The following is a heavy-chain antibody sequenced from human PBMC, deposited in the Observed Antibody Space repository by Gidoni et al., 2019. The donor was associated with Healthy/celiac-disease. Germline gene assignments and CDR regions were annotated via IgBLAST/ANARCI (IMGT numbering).Heavy chain of an antibody. CDR1: GRTFSSYA. Sequence: QVQLVQSGAEVTKPGSSVKVSFKASGRTFSSYAISWVRQAPGQGLEWMGRIIPIFGRANYAQKFQGRVTITADKTTSTAYMELSSLRSEDTAVYYCASTPELMGDAFDIWGQGTMVTVSS. V-gene: IGHV1-69*04. CDR2: IIPIFGRA. D-gene: IGHD3-10*01. CDR3: ASTPELMGDAFDI. J-gene: IGHJ3*02.